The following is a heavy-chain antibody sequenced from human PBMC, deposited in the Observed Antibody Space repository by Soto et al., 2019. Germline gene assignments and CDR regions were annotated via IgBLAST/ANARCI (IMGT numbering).Heavy chain of an antibody. CDR3: AKSSYRRYFDY. CDR2: ISYDGSNK. CDR1: GFTFSSYG. J-gene: IGHJ4*02. V-gene: IGHV3-30*18. Sequence: QVQLVESGGGVGQPGRSLRLSCAASGFTFSSYGLHWVREAPGKGLVWVAGISYDGSNKYYEDSVKGRFTISRSNSKDTLYLQMNSLRAEDTAVYYCAKSSYRRYFDYWGQGTLVTVSS. D-gene: IGHD3-16*02.